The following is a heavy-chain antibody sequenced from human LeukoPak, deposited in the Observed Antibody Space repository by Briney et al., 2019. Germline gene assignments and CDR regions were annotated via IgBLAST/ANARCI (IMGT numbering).Heavy chain of an antibody. CDR2: IIPILGIA. D-gene: IGHD3-10*01. Sequence: SVKVSCKASGGTFSSYAISWVRQAPGQGLEWMGRIIPILGIANYAQKFQGRVTITADKSTSTVYMELSSLRSEDTAVYYCARDHYGSGSYDDYWGQGTLVTVSS. CDR1: GGTFSSYA. V-gene: IGHV1-69*04. CDR3: ARDHYGSGSYDDY. J-gene: IGHJ4*02.